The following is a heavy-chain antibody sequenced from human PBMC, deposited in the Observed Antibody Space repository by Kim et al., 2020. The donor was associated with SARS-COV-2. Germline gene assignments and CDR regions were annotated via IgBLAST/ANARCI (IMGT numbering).Heavy chain of an antibody. V-gene: IGHV4-39*01. CDR3: ARHENYYGSGSPWL. J-gene: IGHJ4*02. D-gene: IGHD3-10*01. Sequence: NPSLKSRVTISVDTSKNQFSRKLSSVTAADTAVYYCARHENYYGSGSPWLWGQGTLVTVSS.